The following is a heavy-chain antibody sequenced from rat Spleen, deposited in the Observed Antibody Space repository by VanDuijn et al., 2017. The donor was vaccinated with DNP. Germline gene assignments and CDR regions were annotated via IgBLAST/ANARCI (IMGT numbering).Heavy chain of an antibody. CDR3: ASHPTGPYVLDA. D-gene: IGHD1-11*01. V-gene: IGHV2-6*01. J-gene: IGHJ4*01. Sequence: QVQLKESGPGLVQPSQTLSLTCTVSGFSPNSYTITWVRQPPGKGLEWIAAISSGGNTDYNSALKSRLSISRDTSKSQVFLKMNSLQVEDTAMYFCASHPTGPYVLDAWGQGASVTVSS. CDR1: GFSPNSYT. CDR2: ISSGGNT.